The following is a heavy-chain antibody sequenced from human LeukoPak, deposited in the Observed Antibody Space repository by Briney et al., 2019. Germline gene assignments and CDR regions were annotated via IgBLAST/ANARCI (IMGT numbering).Heavy chain of an antibody. D-gene: IGHD1-26*01. J-gene: IGHJ1*01. Sequence: GGSLRLSCAASGFTFSSYAMSWVRQAPGKGLVWVSRINSDGSSTSYADSVKGRFTISRDNAKNTLYLQMNSLRAEDTAVYYCARAGSALGYFQHWGQGTLVTVSS. V-gene: IGHV3-74*01. CDR2: INSDGSST. CDR3: ARAGSALGYFQH. CDR1: GFTFSSYA.